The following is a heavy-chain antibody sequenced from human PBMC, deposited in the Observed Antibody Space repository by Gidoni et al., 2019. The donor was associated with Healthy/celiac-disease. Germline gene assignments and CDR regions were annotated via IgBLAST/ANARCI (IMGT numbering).Heavy chain of an antibody. V-gene: IGHV3-30*03. CDR3: ARQQLDTEPYFDY. CDR1: GFTFRSYG. Sequence: QVQLVESGGGVVQPGRSLRLSCAASGFTFRSYGMHWVRQAPGKGLEWVAVISYDGSNKYYADSVKGRVTISRDNSKNTLYLQMNSLRAEDTAVYYCARQQLDTEPYFDYWGQGTLVTVSS. CDR2: ISYDGSNK. D-gene: IGHD6-13*01. J-gene: IGHJ4*02.